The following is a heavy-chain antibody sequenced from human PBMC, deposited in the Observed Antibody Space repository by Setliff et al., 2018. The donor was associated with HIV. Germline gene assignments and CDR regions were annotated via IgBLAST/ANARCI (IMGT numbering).Heavy chain of an antibody. CDR1: GSSFSNYG. V-gene: IGHV1-18*01. Sequence: ASVQVSCKASGSSFSNYGLTWVRQAPGQGLEWMGWISTYSGDTSYAQNLQGRVTMTTDTSTTTGYMELRSLRSDDTAVYYCARVKNIAVVILDAFDIWGQGTVVTVSS. CDR3: ARVKNIAVVILDAFDI. D-gene: IGHD6-19*01. J-gene: IGHJ3*02. CDR2: ISTYSGDT.